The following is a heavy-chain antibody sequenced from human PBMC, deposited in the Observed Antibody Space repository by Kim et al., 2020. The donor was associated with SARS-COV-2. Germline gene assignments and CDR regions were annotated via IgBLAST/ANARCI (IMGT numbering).Heavy chain of an antibody. CDR2: ISWNSGSI. J-gene: IGHJ6*02. CDR3: AKAFDWNYVRNYYYGMDV. V-gene: IGHV3-9*01. CDR1: GFTFDDYA. Sequence: GGSLRLSCAASGFTFDDYAMHWVRQAPGKGLEWVSGISWNSGSIGYADSVKGRFTISRDNAKNSLYLQMNSLRAEDTALYYCAKAFDWNYVRNYYYGMDVWGQGTTVTVSS. D-gene: IGHD1-7*01.